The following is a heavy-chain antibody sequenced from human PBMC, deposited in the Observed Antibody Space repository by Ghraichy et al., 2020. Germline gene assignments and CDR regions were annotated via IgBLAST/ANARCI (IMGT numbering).Heavy chain of an antibody. CDR1: GFSFRTYG. CDR2: ISDSGDNT. V-gene: IGHV3-23*01. CDR3: ARGGYCSGGYCFPFDY. Sequence: LSLTCAASGFSFRTYGMSWVRQTPGKGLEWVSSISDSGDNTNYADFVKGRFTISRDNSMDTLYLQMNSLRAEDTAIYFCARGGYCSGGYCFPFDYWGQGTLVAVS. D-gene: IGHD2-8*02. J-gene: IGHJ4*02.